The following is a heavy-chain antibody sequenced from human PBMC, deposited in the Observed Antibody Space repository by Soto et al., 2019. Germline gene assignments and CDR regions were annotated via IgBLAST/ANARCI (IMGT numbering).Heavy chain of an antibody. J-gene: IGHJ4*02. CDR3: ARDTRIPAAVN. Sequence: SETLSLTCTVSGGSISSGDYYWRWIRQPPGKGLEWIGYIYYSGSTYYNPSLKSRVTISVDTSKNQFSLKLSSVTAADTAVYYCARDTRIPAAVNWGQGTLVTVSS. D-gene: IGHD2-2*01. CDR1: GGSISSGDYY. V-gene: IGHV4-30-4*01. CDR2: IYYSGST.